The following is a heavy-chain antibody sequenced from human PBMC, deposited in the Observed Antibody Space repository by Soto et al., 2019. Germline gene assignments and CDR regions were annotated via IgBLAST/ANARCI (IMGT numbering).Heavy chain of an antibody. CDR1: GYTFTGYY. CDR3: ARDLTLVAAQGDYYGMDV. D-gene: IGHD6-6*01. Sequence: GASVKVSCKASGYTFTGYYMHWVRQAPGQGLEWMGWINPNSGGTNYAQKFQGWVTMTRDTSISTAYMELSRLRSDDTAVYYCARDLTLVAAQGDYYGMDVWGQGTTVTVSS. CDR2: INPNSGGT. J-gene: IGHJ6*02. V-gene: IGHV1-2*04.